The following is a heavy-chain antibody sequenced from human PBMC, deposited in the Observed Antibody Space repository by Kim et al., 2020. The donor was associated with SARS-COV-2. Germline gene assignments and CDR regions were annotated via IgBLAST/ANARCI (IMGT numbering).Heavy chain of an antibody. V-gene: IGHV3-7*01. CDR3: ARDAAVTGTDGLDV. CDR1: GFMLRRYW. D-gene: IGHD6-19*01. J-gene: IGHJ3*01. Sequence: GGSLRLSCAAPGFMLRRYWMTWVRQAPGKGLEWVANIKQDGSEKYYVDSVKDRFIISRDNAMNSLYLQMSSLRAEDTAVYYCARDAAVTGTDGLDVWGQGTLVTVSS. CDR2: IKQDGSEK.